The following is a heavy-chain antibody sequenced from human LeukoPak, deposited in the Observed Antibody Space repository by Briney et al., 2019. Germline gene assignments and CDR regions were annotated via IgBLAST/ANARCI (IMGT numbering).Heavy chain of an antibody. CDR1: GYSFTSYW. CDR3: ARDNYGDYVTFDY. D-gene: IGHD4-17*01. CDR2: IYPGDSDT. V-gene: IGHV5-51*01. J-gene: IGHJ4*02. Sequence: GESLKISCKGSGYSFTSYWSGWVRQMPGKGLEWMGTIYPGDSDTRYSPSFQGQVTISADKSISTAYLQWSSLKASDTAMYYCARDNYGDYVTFDYWGQGTLVTVSS.